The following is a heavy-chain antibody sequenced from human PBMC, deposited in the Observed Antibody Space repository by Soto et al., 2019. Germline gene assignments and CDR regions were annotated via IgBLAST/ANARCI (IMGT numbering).Heavy chain of an antibody. CDR1: GFTFSDYW. V-gene: IGHV3-7*05. CDR3: ARVGPYYDFWSGYYTRSYYYYAMDV. Sequence: GGSLRLSCAASGFTFSDYWMNWVRQAPGKGLEWVANIKEDGNEKYYVDSVKGRFTISRDNAEDSLYLQMNNLRGEDTAVYYCARVGPYYDFWSGYYTRSYYYYAMDVWGQGTTVTVSS. CDR2: IKEDGNEK. D-gene: IGHD3-3*01. J-gene: IGHJ6*02.